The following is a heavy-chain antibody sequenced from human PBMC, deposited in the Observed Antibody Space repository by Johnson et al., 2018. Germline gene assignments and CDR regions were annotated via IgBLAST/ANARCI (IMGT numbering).Heavy chain of an antibody. CDR2: IYYSGTT. J-gene: IGHJ6*02. Sequence: QVQLQESGPGLVKPSETLSLTCTVSGGSISSYYWSWIRQPPGKGLEWIGYIYYSGTTNYNPSVKSRVTISIDTSNNQFSLKLSSVTAADTAVYYFARGPPVTPYYYYYAMDVWGQGTTVTVSS. D-gene: IGHD4-17*01. CDR3: ARGPPVTPYYYYYAMDV. V-gene: IGHV4-59*01. CDR1: GGSISSYY.